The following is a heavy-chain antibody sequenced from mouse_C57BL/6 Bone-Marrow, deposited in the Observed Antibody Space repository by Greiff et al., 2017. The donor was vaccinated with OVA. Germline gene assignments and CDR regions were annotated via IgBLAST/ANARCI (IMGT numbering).Heavy chain of an antibody. D-gene: IGHD1-1*01. CDR2: INPSNGGT. CDR1: GYTFTSYW. CDR3: ARSITVVATRYFDV. Sequence: QVQLQQPGTELVKPGASVKLPCKASGYTFTSYWMHWVKQRPGQGLEWIGNINPSNGGTNYNEKFKSKATLTVDKSSSTAYMQLSSLTSEDSAVYYCARSITVVATRYFDVWGTGTTVTVSS. V-gene: IGHV1-53*01. J-gene: IGHJ1*03.